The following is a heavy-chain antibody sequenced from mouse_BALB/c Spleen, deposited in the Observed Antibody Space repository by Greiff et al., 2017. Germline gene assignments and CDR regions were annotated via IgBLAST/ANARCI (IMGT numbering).Heavy chain of an antibody. D-gene: IGHD2-4*01. CDR1: GDSITSGY. V-gene: IGHV3-8*02. CDR3: ARYGGLDWYFDV. J-gene: IGHJ1*01. Sequence: EVQRVESGPSLVKPSQTLSLTCSVTGDSITSGYWNWIRKFPGNKLEYMGYISYSGSTYYNPSLKSRISITRDTSKNQYYLQLNSVTTEDTATYYCARYGGLDWYFDVWGAGTTVTVSS. CDR2: ISYSGST.